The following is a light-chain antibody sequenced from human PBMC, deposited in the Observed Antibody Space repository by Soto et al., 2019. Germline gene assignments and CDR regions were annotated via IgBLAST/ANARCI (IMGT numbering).Light chain of an antibody. CDR1: QGVGRF. CDR2: GAS. CDR3: QQHDSSPLT. V-gene: IGKV3-20*01. J-gene: IGKJ4*01. Sequence: VLTKSPCILSLSPGDLLPPFCRARQGVGRFLAWYQQKPGQAPRLLIYGASGRATGTPDRFSGSGCGTDFTLTISILEPEDFAVYHCQQHDSSPLTFGGGTKVDIK.